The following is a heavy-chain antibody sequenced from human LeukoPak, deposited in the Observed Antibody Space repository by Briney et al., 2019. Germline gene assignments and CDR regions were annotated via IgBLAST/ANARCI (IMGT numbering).Heavy chain of an antibody. Sequence: GGSLRLSCAASGFTLSSYGMHWVRQAPGKGLEWVAVISYDGSNKYYVDSVKGRFIISRDNSKNTLYLQMNSLRAEDTAVYYCAKVVYSSSSYYYYMDVWGKGTTVTVSS. J-gene: IGHJ6*03. V-gene: IGHV3-30*18. CDR1: GFTLSSYG. D-gene: IGHD6-13*01. CDR2: ISYDGSNK. CDR3: AKVVYSSSSYYYYMDV.